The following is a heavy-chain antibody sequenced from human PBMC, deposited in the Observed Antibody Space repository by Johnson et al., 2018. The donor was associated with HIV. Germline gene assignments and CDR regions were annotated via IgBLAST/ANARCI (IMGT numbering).Heavy chain of an antibody. CDR3: AKAGGYDSSGLNDAFDI. Sequence: QVQLVKSGGGVVRPGGSLRLSCAASGFTFDDYGVSWVRQAHGEGLEWVSVIYSGGSTYYADSVEGRFTLSRDNSKNTLYLQMNSLRAEDTAVYYCAKAGGYDSSGLNDAFDIWGQGTMVTVSS. V-gene: IGHV3-NL1*01. CDR2: IYSGGST. J-gene: IGHJ3*02. D-gene: IGHD3-22*01. CDR1: GFTFDDYG.